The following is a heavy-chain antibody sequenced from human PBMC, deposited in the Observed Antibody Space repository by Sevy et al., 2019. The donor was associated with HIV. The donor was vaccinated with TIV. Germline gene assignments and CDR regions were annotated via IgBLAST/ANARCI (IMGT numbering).Heavy chain of an antibody. V-gene: IGHV3-30*02. CDR3: AKDLRVVIPAAMPPADL. CDR1: KFPFRSNG. Sequence: GGSLRLSCVASKFPFRSNGFHWVRQPPGKGLEWLSYINFDGSDRKYADSVKGRFTVSRDNSKNTLYLQMNSLRAEDPAVYYCAKDLRVVIPAAMPPADLWGQGTLVTVSS. D-gene: IGHD2-2*01. J-gene: IGHJ5*02. CDR2: INFDGSDR.